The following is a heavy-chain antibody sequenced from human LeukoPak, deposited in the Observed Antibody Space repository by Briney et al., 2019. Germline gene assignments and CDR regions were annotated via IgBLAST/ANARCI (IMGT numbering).Heavy chain of an antibody. V-gene: IGHV3-74*01. CDR2: INTDGSTT. CDR3: ARNSGSNRPVDC. J-gene: IGHJ4*02. CDR1: GFTFSSYW. Sequence: GGSLRLSCAASGFTFSSYWMHWVRQAPGKGLVWISGINTDGSTTSYADSVKGRSTISRDNANNTLYLQMNSLRAEDTAVYYCARNSGSNRPVDCWGQGTLVAVSS. D-gene: IGHD1-26*01.